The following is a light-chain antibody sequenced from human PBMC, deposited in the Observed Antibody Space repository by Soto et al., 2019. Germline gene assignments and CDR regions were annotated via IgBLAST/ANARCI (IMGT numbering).Light chain of an antibody. CDR1: QGISNY. CDR2: NES. CDR3: QKYNTAPWT. Sequence: DIQMTQSPSSLSAFVGDRVTITCRASQGISNYLAWYQQKPGKVPKFLIYNESTLQSGVPSRLSGSGSGTDFTLTISSLQPEDVATYYCQKYNTAPWTFGQGTKVEIK. V-gene: IGKV1-27*01. J-gene: IGKJ1*01.